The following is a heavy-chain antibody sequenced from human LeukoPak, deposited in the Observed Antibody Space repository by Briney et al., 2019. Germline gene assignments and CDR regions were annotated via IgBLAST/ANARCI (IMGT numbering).Heavy chain of an antibody. CDR2: IYYSGST. J-gene: IGHJ4*02. CDR3: ARHRWGSGSYEGAPGRVFDY. Sequence: NPSETLSLTCTVSGGSISSGSYHWGWIRQPPGKGLEWIGSIYYSGSTYYNPSLRSRVTISGDTSKKQFSLKLSSVTAADTAVYYCARHRWGSGSYEGAPGRVFDYWGQGTLVTVSS. D-gene: IGHD3-10*01. V-gene: IGHV4-39*01. CDR1: GGSISSGSYH.